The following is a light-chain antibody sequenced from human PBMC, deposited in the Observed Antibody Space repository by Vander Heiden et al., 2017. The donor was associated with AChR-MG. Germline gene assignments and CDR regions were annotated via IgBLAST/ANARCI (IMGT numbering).Light chain of an antibody. CDR3: QAWDSSTVV. CDR1: RLGDKF. V-gene: IGLV3-1*01. J-gene: IGLJ2*01. Sequence: SYELTQPASVSVSPGQTATITCSGDRLGDKFASWYQQGPGQSPVLVLYQHTQRPSGIPERFSGSTSGNTATLTIRGTQAMDEADYYCQAWDSSTVVFGGGTKLTVL. CDR2: QHT.